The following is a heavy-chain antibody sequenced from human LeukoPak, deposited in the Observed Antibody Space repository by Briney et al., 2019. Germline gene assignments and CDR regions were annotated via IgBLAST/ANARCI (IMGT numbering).Heavy chain of an antibody. J-gene: IGHJ4*02. CDR3: ARSDFWSGYYDDY. V-gene: IGHV3-48*04. D-gene: IGHD3-3*01. CDR2: ISSSSSTI. Sequence: GGSLRLSCAAFGFTFSSYSMNWVRQAPGKGLEWVSYISSSSSTIYYADSVKGRFTISRDNAKNSLYLQMNSLRAEDTAVYYCARSDFWSGYYDDYWGQGTLVTVSS. CDR1: GFTFSSYS.